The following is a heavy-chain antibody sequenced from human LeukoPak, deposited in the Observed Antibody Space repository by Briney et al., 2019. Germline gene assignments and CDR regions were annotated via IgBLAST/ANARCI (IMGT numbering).Heavy chain of an antibody. CDR3: ARGLRGPYERDY. V-gene: IGHV4-4*07. J-gene: IGHJ4*02. CDR2: IKTSGST. CDR1: GGSISTYY. D-gene: IGHD1-1*01. Sequence: SETLSLICTVSGGSISTYYWSWIRQPVGKGLEWIGHIKTSGSTHYNPSLKSRVTISVDTSKNQFSLKLSSVTAADTAVYYCARGLRGPYERDYWGQGTLVTVSS.